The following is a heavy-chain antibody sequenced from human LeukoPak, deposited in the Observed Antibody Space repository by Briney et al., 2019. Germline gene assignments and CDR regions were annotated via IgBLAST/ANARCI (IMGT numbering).Heavy chain of an antibody. V-gene: IGHV3-33*01. D-gene: IGHD6-19*01. CDR3: ARDHDSSGWYLIGWFDP. CDR2: IWYDGSNK. Sequence: GRSLRLSCAASGFTFSSYGMHWVRQAPGKGLEWVAVIWYDGSNKYYADSVKGRFTISRDNSKNTLYLQMNSLRAEDTAVYYCARDHDSSGWYLIGWFDPWGQGTLVTASS. CDR1: GFTFSSYG. J-gene: IGHJ5*02.